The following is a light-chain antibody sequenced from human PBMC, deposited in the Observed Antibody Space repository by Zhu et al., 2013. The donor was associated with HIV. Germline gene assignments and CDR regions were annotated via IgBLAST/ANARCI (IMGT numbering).Light chain of an antibody. CDR2: GAS. V-gene: IGKV1-9*01. CDR3: QQYYAYPYT. Sequence: DIQLTQSPSFVSASVRDRLTITCRANEDIGHYLAWFHQRPGKAPRLLIHGASTLQTGVPARFIGSTSGTDFILTISCLQAEDLGNYYCQQYYAYPYTFGQGTKIEIK. J-gene: IGKJ2*01. CDR1: EDIGHY.